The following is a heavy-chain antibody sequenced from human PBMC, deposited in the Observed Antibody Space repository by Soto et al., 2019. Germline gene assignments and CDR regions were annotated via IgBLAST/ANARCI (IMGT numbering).Heavy chain of an antibody. Sequence: SETLSLTCTVSGGSISSSSYYWVWIRQPPGKGLEWIGYIYYSGSTYYNPSLKSRVTISVDTSKNQFSLKLSSVTAADTAVYYCARDLQYSRLFYGMDVWGQGTTVTVSS. V-gene: IGHV4-31*03. CDR2: IYYSGST. D-gene: IGHD6-13*01. CDR1: GGSISSSSYY. CDR3: ARDLQYSRLFYGMDV. J-gene: IGHJ6*02.